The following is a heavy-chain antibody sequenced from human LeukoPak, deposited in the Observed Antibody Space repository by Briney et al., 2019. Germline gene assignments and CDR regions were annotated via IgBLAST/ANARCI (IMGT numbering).Heavy chain of an antibody. Sequence: SETLSLTCNVSGDSVSSYYWNWIRQPPGKGLEWIAYIHYSGSTNYNPSLRSRVTISVDTSKNQFSLKLSSVTAADTAVYYCARGLSSSWPYYYYGMDVWGQGTTVTVSS. CDR3: ARGLSSSWPYYYYGMDV. CDR2: IHYSGST. D-gene: IGHD6-13*01. V-gene: IGHV4-59*02. J-gene: IGHJ6*02. CDR1: GDSVSSYY.